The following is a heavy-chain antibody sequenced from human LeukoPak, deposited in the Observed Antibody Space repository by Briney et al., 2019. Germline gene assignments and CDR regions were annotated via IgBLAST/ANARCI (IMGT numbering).Heavy chain of an antibody. V-gene: IGHV3-48*02. D-gene: IGHD2-2*01. CDR3: STDQRYAFDY. J-gene: IGHJ4*02. Sequence: GGTLSLTFAPIVVSSFYSLLHWLRQAPGKGLEWISNIRTTAEGANYAYYADSVKGRVTISRADAKNKIYLNMKRLRYGDTAVYDCSTDQRYAFDYWGQGILVTVSS. CDR1: VVSSFYSL. CDR2: IRTTAEGANYA.